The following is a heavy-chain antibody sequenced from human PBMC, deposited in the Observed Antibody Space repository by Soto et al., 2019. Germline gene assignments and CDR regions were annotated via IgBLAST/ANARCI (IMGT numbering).Heavy chain of an antibody. Sequence: GGSLRLSCAASGFTFSSYWMSWVRQAPGKGLEWVANIKQDGSEKYYVDSVKGRFTISRDNAKNSLYLQMNSLRAEDTAVYYCASAVGGYYYGMDVWGQGTTVTV. V-gene: IGHV3-7*05. CDR2: IKQDGSEK. CDR1: GFTFSSYW. CDR3: ASAVGGYYYGMDV. D-gene: IGHD2-2*01. J-gene: IGHJ6*02.